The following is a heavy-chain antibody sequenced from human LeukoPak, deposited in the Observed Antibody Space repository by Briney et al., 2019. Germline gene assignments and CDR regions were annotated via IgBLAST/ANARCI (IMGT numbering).Heavy chain of an antibody. Sequence: SETLPLTCTVSGASINTYYWSWIRQPPGEGLQWIAYLYYSGSNNFNPSLRSRLTISVDTSKNQFSLKLNSVTAADTAVYYCARSGSKPSGGAFDLWGQGTMVTVSS. CDR2: LYYSGSN. CDR1: GASINTYY. J-gene: IGHJ3*01. V-gene: IGHV4-59*08. CDR3: ARSGSKPSGGAFDL. D-gene: IGHD1-26*01.